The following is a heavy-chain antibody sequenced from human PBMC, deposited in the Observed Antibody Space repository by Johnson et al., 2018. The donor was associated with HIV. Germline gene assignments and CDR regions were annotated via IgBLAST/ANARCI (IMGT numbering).Heavy chain of an antibody. CDR2: ISWNSGSI. CDR1: GFTFDDYA. V-gene: IGHV3-9*01. Sequence: VQLVESGGGLVQPGRSLRLSCAASGFTFDDYAMHWVRQAPGTGLEWVSGISWNSGSIGYADSVQGRFTISRDNAKNSLYLQMKSLRAEDQAVYYCARDRDSIVGVPYAFDIWGQGTMVTVSS. D-gene: IGHD1-26*01. J-gene: IGHJ3*02. CDR3: ARDRDSIVGVPYAFDI.